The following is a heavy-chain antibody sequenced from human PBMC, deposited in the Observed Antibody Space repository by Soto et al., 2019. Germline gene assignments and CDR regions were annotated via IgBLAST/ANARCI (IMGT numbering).Heavy chain of an antibody. J-gene: IGHJ6*02. V-gene: IGHV3-30*18. CDR2: ISYDGSNK. CDR1: GFTFSSYG. D-gene: IGHD2-2*01. Sequence: GGSLRLSCAASGFTFSSYGMHWVRQAPGKGLELVVVISYDGSNKYDADSVKGRFTISRDNSKNTLYLQMNCLRAEDTVVYYCAKDLSKVVPAAYGMDVWGQGPTVT. CDR3: AKDLSKVVPAAYGMDV.